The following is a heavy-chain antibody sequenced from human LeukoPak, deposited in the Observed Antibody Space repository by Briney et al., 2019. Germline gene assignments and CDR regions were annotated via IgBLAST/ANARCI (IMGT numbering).Heavy chain of an antibody. CDR1: GGSFSGYY. D-gene: IGHD6-19*01. CDR2: INHSGST. J-gene: IGHJ4*02. CDR3: ARRNGARYSSGWYLDY. Sequence: SETLSLTCAVYGGSFSGYYWSWIRQPPGKGLEWIGEINHSGSTNYNPSLKSRVTISVDTSKNQFSLKLSSVTAADTAVYYCARRNGARYSSGWYLDYWGQGTLVTVSS. V-gene: IGHV4-34*01.